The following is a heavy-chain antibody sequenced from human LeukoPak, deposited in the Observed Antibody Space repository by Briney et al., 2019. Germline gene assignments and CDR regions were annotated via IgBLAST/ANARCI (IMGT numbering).Heavy chain of an antibody. Sequence: GGSLRLSCAASGFTVSSSYMSWVRQAPGKGLEWVSSIYDGGTTHHSDSLKGRFTISRDNYKHTLYLQTNSLPAADTAVYYCAGREELGHAFDYWGQGTLVTVSS. J-gene: IGHJ4*02. CDR1: GFTVSSSY. D-gene: IGHD7-27*01. CDR3: AGREELGHAFDY. CDR2: IYDGGTT. V-gene: IGHV3-66*01.